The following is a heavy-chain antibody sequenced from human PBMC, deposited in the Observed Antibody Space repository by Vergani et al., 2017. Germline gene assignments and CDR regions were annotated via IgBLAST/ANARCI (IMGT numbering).Heavy chain of an antibody. CDR1: GFTLSSYW. CDR3: ATQPAQNAINYYYYDMDV. V-gene: IGHV3-23*04. Sequence: EVQLVESGGGLVQPGGSLRLSCAASGFTLSSYWMSWVRQAPGKGMEWVSAVGGSGGSTYYATSVKGRFSISRDTSKNTLYLQMNSLRAEDTAVYYCATQPAQNAINYYYYDMDVWGKGTMVTVSS. J-gene: IGHJ6*03. CDR2: VGGSGGST. D-gene: IGHD1-14*01.